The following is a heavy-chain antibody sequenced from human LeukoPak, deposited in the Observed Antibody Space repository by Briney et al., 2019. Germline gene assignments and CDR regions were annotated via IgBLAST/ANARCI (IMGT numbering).Heavy chain of an antibody. CDR3: ARGRPHGNDY. CDR1: GFTFSSYW. D-gene: IGHD4-23*01. V-gene: IGHV3-74*01. J-gene: IGHJ4*02. CDR2: IASDGSST. Sequence: GGSLRLSCAASGFTFSSYWMNWVRQAPGKGLVWVSRIASDGSSTTYADSVKGRFSISRDNAKNTLHLQMNSLRVEDTAVYYCARGRPHGNDYWGQGTLVTVSS.